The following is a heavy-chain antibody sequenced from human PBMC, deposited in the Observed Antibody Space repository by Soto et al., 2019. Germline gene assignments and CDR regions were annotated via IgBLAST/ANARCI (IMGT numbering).Heavy chain of an antibody. CDR3: SSDLRFLEWLLRPDYYMDV. Sequence: SETLSLTCTVSGGSISSSSYYWGWIRQPPGKGLEWIGSIYYSGSTYYNPSLKSRVTISVDTSKNQFSLKLSSVTAADTAVYYCSSDLRFLEWLLRPDYYMDVWGKGTTVTVSS. D-gene: IGHD3-3*01. CDR2: IYYSGST. V-gene: IGHV4-39*01. J-gene: IGHJ6*03. CDR1: GGSISSSSYY.